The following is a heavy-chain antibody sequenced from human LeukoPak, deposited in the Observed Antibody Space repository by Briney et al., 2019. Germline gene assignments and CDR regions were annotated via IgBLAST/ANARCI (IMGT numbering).Heavy chain of an antibody. Sequence: SETLSLTCTVSGGSVSSGSYYWSWIRQPPGKGLEWIGYIYYSGSTNYNPSLKSRVTISVDTSKNQFSLKLSSVAAADTAVYYCARSIDSYGYRGPFDYWGQGTLVTVSS. J-gene: IGHJ4*02. CDR3: ARSIDSYGYRGPFDY. V-gene: IGHV4-61*01. CDR2: IYYSGST. CDR1: GGSVSSGSYY. D-gene: IGHD5-18*01.